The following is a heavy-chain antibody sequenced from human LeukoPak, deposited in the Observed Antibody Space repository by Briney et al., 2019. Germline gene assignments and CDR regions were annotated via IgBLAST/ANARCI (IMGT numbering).Heavy chain of an antibody. J-gene: IGHJ4*02. CDR3: AKDDYYVSGSYYQDY. CDR1: GFAFNSYA. Sequence: PGGSLRLSCAASGFAFNSYAMSWVRQAPGKGLEWVSVISVSGGSTYYADSVKGRFTISRDNPKNTPYLQMNSLRAEDTAVYYCAKDDYYVSGSYYQDYWGQGTLVTASS. CDR2: ISVSGGST. D-gene: IGHD3-10*01. V-gene: IGHV3-23*01.